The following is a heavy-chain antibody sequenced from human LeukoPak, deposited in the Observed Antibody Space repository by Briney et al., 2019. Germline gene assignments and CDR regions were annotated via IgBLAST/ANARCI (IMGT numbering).Heavy chain of an antibody. J-gene: IGHJ4*02. CDR3: VRGRLEMGFDY. Sequence: GASVKLSCKASGYTFTAYYMHWVRQAPGQGLDWMGWINPNSGGTNYAQKFQGRVTMTRDTSTSTAYMELSRLRSDDTAVYYCVRGRLEMGFDYWGEGTLVTVSS. CDR2: INPNSGGT. V-gene: IGHV1-2*02. CDR1: GYTFTAYY. D-gene: IGHD2-8*01.